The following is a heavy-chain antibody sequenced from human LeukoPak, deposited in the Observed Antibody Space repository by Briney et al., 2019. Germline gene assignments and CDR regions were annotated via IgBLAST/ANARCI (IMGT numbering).Heavy chain of an antibody. Sequence: GGSLRLSCAASGFTFSSYAMTWVRQTQGKGLEWVSTVSGSGGSTYYADSVKGRSTISRDNSKNTLYLQMNSLRPQDTAIYYCAKNPDPWGQGTLVTVSS. CDR1: GFTFSSYA. V-gene: IGHV3-23*01. CDR3: AKNPDP. J-gene: IGHJ5*02. CDR2: VSGSGGST.